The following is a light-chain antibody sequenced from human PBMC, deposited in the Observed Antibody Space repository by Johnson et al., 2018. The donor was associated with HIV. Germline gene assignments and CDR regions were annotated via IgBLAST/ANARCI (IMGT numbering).Light chain of an antibody. Sequence: QPVLTQPPSVSAAPGQKVTISCSGSSSNIGNNYISWFQHLPGSAPKLLIYEINKRPSGIPDRFSGSTSGTSATLGITGLQTGDEADYYCGTWDSRLRAYVVGTGTKGTVL. J-gene: IGLJ1*01. CDR1: SSNIGNNY. CDR2: EIN. V-gene: IGLV1-51*02. CDR3: GTWDSRLRAYV.